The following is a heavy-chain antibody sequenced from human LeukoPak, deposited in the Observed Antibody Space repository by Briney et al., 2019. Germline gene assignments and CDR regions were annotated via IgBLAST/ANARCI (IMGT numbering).Heavy chain of an antibody. J-gene: IGHJ3*02. CDR3: TTYFDTTGYFEEAYDT. Sequence: GGSLRLSCAPSGFPFSRYSMSWVRQAPGKGLEWVTYISTDSRTIYSGDSVKRRFSTSRDNDKSLLYLQMENLRVEDTAVYYCTTYFDTTGYFEEAYDTCGQGTLVTV. D-gene: IGHD3-9*01. V-gene: IGHV3-48*01. CDR1: GFPFSRYS. CDR2: ISTDSRTI.